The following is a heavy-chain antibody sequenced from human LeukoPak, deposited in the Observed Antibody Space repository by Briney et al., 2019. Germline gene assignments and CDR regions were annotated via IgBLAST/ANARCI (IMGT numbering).Heavy chain of an antibody. V-gene: IGHV4-59*01. Sequence: PSETLSLTCTVSGGSISSYYWSWIRQPPGKGLEWIGYIYYSGSTNYNPSLKSRVTISVDTSKNQFSLKLSSVTAADTAVYYCARDRIQESYYYDSSGSRPFDYWGQGTLVTVSS. CDR2: IYYSGST. CDR1: GGSISSYY. J-gene: IGHJ4*02. D-gene: IGHD3-22*01. CDR3: ARDRIQESYYYDSSGSRPFDY.